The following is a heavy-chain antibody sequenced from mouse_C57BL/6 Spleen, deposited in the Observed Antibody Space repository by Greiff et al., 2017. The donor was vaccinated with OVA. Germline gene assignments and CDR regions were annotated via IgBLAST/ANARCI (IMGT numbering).Heavy chain of an antibody. CDR1: GYTFTSYW. J-gene: IGHJ3*01. CDR3: ASLYYGGFAY. V-gene: IGHV1-52*01. D-gene: IGHD1-1*01. Sequence: VQLQQPGAELVRPGSSVKLSCKASGYTFTSYWMHWVKQRPIQGLEWIGNIDPSDSETHYNQKFKDKATLTVDKSSSTAYMQLSSLSSEDSAVYYCASLYYGGFAYWGQGTLVTVSA. CDR2: IDPSDSET.